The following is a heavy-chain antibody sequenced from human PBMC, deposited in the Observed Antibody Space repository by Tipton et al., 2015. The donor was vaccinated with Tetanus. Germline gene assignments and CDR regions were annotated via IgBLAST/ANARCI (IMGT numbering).Heavy chain of an antibody. V-gene: IGHV4-30-4*01. D-gene: IGHD3-3*02. CDR1: GDSINSGDYY. CDR2: IYYSGST. Sequence: TLSLTCSVSGDSINSGDYYWSWIRQTPGKGLEWIGYIYYSGSTYYNPSLKSRVTISIDTSKNQFSLRLSSVTAADTAVYYCSSSPGNQYLAFFDYWGRGTKVTVSS. J-gene: IGHJ4*02. CDR3: SSSPGNQYLAFFDY.